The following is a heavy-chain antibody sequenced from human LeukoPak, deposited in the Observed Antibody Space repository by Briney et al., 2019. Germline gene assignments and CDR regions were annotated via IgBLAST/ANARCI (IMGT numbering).Heavy chain of an antibody. CDR3: ARDSIAAAGTLDDY. CDR1: GFTFSTYS. D-gene: IGHD6-13*01. Sequence: GGSLRLSCAASGFTFSTYSMNWLRLAPGKGLEWVSSISPDSNYKYYVDSVKGRFTISRDNAKSSLYLQMNSLRAEDTAVYYCARDSIAAAGTLDDYWGQGTLVTVSS. J-gene: IGHJ4*02. CDR2: ISPDSNYK. V-gene: IGHV3-21*01.